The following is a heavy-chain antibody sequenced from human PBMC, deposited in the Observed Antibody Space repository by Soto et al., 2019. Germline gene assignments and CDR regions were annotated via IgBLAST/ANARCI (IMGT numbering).Heavy chain of an antibody. CDR1: GGSLGSYY. D-gene: IGHD4-4*01. Sequence: PWETLSLTFTVSGGSLGSYYWSWIRHPPGQGLEWIGYVFYTGRANYNASLKSRVRISLDTSNYQFCLKLSSVTAADTAVYYCARDGDGRMTTNPYYYNGMDVWGPGTTVTVS. V-gene: IGHV4-59*01. CDR2: VFYTGRA. J-gene: IGHJ6*02. CDR3: ARDGDGRMTTNPYYYNGMDV.